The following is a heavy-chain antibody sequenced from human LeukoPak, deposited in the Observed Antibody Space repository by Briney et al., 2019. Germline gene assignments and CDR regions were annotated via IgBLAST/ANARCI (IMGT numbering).Heavy chain of an antibody. J-gene: IGHJ5*02. CDR1: GGSFSGYY. D-gene: IGHD3-10*01. CDR3: ASLYGSGPNWFDP. CDR2: INHSGST. V-gene: IGHV4-34*01. Sequence: SETLSLTCAVYGGSFSGYYWNWIRQPPGKGLEWIGEINHSGSTNYNPSLKSRVTISVDTSKNQFSLKLSSVTAADTAVYYCASLYGSGPNWFDPWGQGTLVTVSS.